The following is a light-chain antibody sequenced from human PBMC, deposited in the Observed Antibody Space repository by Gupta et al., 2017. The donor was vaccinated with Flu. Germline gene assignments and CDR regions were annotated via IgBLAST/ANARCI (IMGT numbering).Light chain of an antibody. J-gene: IGKJ3*01. CDR1: RSICND. V-gene: IGKV3-15*01. CDR3: QQYNGWPQFT. CDR2: GAS. Sequence: EIAMTQCSATLSVSPGDSAIDSCSASRSICNDLAWYQQKPGQAPRLLIYGASFRATGIPARFGGSGSGTEFTLTISSLQSDDFATYYCQQYNGWPQFTFGPGTKVELK.